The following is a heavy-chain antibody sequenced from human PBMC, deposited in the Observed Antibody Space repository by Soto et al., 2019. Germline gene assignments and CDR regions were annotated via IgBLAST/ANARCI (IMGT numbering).Heavy chain of an antibody. V-gene: IGHV1-18*01. CDR2: ISGYSGKT. CDR1: GYTSTNYG. J-gene: IGHJ5*02. D-gene: IGHD5-18*01. Sequence: QVQLVQSGTEVKKPGASLKVSCKASGYTSTNYGIAWVRQAPGQGLEWMGWISGYSGKTNYAQNVQVRLTMTTDTSTSTAYMELTNLRSDDTAVYYCARAIGYLAHSPSVAYFDPWGQGTLVTVSS. CDR3: ARAIGYLAHSPSVAYFDP.